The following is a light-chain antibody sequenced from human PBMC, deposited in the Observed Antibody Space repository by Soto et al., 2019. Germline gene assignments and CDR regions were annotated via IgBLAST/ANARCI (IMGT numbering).Light chain of an antibody. CDR2: GAS. J-gene: IGKJ5*01. CDR3: QQYVISVT. Sequence: EIVLTQSPGTLSLSPGERATLSCRASQSVSSYSLAWYQKKPGQAPRLLIYGASNRATGIPERFSGSGSGTDFTLTISRLEPQDSAMYYCQQYVISVTFGQGTRLEIK. V-gene: IGKV3-20*01. CDR1: QSVSSYS.